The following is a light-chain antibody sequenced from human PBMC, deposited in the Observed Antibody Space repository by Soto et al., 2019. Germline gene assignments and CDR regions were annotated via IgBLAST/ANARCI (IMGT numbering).Light chain of an antibody. CDR3: QSYDSSLSGWV. V-gene: IGLV1-40*01. CDR1: SSNIGAGYD. J-gene: IGLJ3*02. Sequence: QSVLTQPPSVSGAPGQRVTISCTGSSSNIGAGYDVHWYQQLPGTAPKLLIYGNSNRPSGVPDRFSGSKSGTSASLAITGLQADEEADYYRQSYDSSLSGWVFGGGTKLTVL. CDR2: GNS.